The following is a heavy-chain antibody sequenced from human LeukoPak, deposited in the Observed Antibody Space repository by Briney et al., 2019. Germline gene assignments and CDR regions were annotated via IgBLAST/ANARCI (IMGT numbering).Heavy chain of an antibody. D-gene: IGHD6-6*01. J-gene: IGHJ5*02. CDR3: ATARAARPIWFDP. Sequence: GASVKVSCKASGGTFSSYAISWVRQAPGRGLEWMGGIIPIFGTANYAQKFQGRVTITTDESTSTAYMELSSLRSEDTAVYYCATARAARPIWFDPWGQGTLVTVSS. V-gene: IGHV1-69*05. CDR1: GGTFSSYA. CDR2: IIPIFGTA.